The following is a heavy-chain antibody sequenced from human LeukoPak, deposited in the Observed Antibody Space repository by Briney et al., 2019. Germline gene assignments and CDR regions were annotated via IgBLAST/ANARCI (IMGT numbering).Heavy chain of an antibody. CDR2: IKQDGSEK. V-gene: IGHV3-7*01. J-gene: IGHJ6*04. CDR3: ARYCSSTSCYPVDRNMDV. CDR1: GFNFSSYW. D-gene: IGHD2-2*01. Sequence: GGSLRLSCAASGFNFSSYWMSWVRQAPGKGLEWVANIKQDGSEKYYVDSVKGRFTISRDNAKNSLYLQMNSLRAADTAVYYCARYCSSTSCYPVDRNMDVWGIGTTVTVSS.